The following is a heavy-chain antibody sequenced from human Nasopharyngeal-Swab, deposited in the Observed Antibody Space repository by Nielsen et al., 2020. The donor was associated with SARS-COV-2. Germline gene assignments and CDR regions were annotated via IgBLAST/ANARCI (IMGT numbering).Heavy chain of an antibody. Sequence: PGKGLEWIGAIHYSGSTYYNPSLKSRVTISIDTSRNQFSLRLSSMTAADTAMYYCARHGEGDYDRLRMGGFDYWGQGTLVTVSS. CDR2: IHYSGST. CDR3: ARHGEGDYDRLRMGGFDY. J-gene: IGHJ4*02. D-gene: IGHD4-17*01. V-gene: IGHV4-39*01.